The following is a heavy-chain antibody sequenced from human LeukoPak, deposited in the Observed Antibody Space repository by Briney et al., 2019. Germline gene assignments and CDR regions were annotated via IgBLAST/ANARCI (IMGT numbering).Heavy chain of an antibody. CDR3: ARDASGNDYDFWSGPKGFDY. CDR2: IYYSGST. CDR1: GGSISSCY. Sequence: SETLSLTCTVSGGSISSCYWSWIRQPPGKGLEWIGYIYYSGSTNYNPSLKSRVTISVDTSKNQFSLKLSSVTAADTAVYYCARDASGNDYDFWSGPKGFDYWGQGTLVTVSS. D-gene: IGHD3-3*01. J-gene: IGHJ4*02. V-gene: IGHV4-59*01.